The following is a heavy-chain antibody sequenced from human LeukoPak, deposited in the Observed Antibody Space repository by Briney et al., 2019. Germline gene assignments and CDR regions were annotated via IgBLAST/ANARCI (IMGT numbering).Heavy chain of an antibody. CDR2: INKDGSGT. CDR3: ASGCCSVSGLYFEF. Sequence: GGSLRLSCAASGFTFSNYFMGWVRQAPGKGLEWVANINKDGSGTSYADSVKGRLTISRDNAKNSLYLQMNGLRVEDTAVYYCASGCCSVSGLYFEFWGQGSLVTVSS. J-gene: IGHJ4*02. V-gene: IGHV3-7*03. D-gene: IGHD3-9*01. CDR1: GFTFSNYF.